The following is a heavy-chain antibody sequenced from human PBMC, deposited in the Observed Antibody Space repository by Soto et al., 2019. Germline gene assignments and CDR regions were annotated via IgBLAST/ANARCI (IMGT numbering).Heavy chain of an antibody. J-gene: IGHJ4*02. D-gene: IGHD2-2*01. CDR3: TMDARMPLEQ. CDR2: ISRTGDAT. CDR1: GFTFTIYG. V-gene: IGHV3-23*01. Sequence: EVVLLQSGGGLEQPGNSLRLSCAASGFTFTIYGMNWVRQVPGEGLEWVSMISRTGDATYYADSVRGRFTISRDNSKNLLELHRDRLWDEDTAIYYCTMDARMPLEQWGQGSGVTVS.